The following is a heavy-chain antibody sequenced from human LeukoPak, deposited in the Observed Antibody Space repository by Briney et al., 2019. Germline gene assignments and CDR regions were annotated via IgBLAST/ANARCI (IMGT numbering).Heavy chain of an antibody. CDR1: GGSISSDTYY. CDR2: IYYSGST. J-gene: IGHJ6*03. D-gene: IGHD4/OR15-4a*01. V-gene: IGHV4-61*10. Sequence: PSQTLSLTCTVSGGSISSDTYYWSWIRQPAGKGLEWIGYIYYSGSTNYNPSLKSRVTISVDTSKNQFSLKVSSVTAADTAVYYCARAPGNDYYPYYYMDVWGKGTTVTVSS. CDR3: ARAPGNDYYPYYYMDV.